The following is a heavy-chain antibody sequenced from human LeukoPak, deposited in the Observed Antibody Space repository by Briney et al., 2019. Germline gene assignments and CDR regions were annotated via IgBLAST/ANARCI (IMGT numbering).Heavy chain of an antibody. J-gene: IGHJ4*02. D-gene: IGHD6-19*01. CDR3: ARGSSSSGWYDY. V-gene: IGHV1-2*02. CDR1: GYTFTGYF. CDR2: INPNSGGT. Sequence: ASVKVSCKASGYTFTGYFLHWVRQAPGRGLEWMGWINPNSGGTNYAQKFQGRVTMTRDTSISTAHMELSRLTSDDAAVYYCARGSSSSGWYDYWGQGTLVTVSS.